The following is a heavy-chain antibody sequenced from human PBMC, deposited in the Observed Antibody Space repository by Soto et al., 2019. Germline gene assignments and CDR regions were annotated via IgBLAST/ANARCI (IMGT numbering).Heavy chain of an antibody. Sequence: GGSLRLSCAASGFTFSNYGMHWVRQAPGKGLEWVAVISYDGSNKNYADSAKGRFTISRDNSKNTLYLQMNSLRAEDTAVYYCAKSGDRYYYDSSGYPTAPFDYWGQGT. J-gene: IGHJ4*02. D-gene: IGHD3-22*01. CDR1: GFTFSNYG. CDR3: AKSGDRYYYDSSGYPTAPFDY. CDR2: ISYDGSNK. V-gene: IGHV3-30*18.